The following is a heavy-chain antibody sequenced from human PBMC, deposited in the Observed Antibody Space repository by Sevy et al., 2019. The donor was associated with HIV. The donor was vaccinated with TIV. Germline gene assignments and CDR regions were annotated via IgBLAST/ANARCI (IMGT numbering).Heavy chain of an antibody. CDR2: IKQDGSEK. Sequence: GSLRLSCAASGFTFSSYWMSWVRQAPGKGLEWVANIKQDGSEKYYVDSVKGRFTISRDNAKNSLYLQMNSLRAEDTAVYYCARRRGYNWNYGVVYAFDIWGQGTMVTVSS. V-gene: IGHV3-7*01. CDR1: GFTFSSYW. J-gene: IGHJ3*02. CDR3: ARRRGYNWNYGVVYAFDI. D-gene: IGHD1-7*01.